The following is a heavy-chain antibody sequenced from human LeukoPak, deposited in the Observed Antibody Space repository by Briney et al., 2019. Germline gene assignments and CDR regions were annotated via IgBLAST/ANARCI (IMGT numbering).Heavy chain of an antibody. CDR1: GGSVTSGNYY. Sequence: SQTLSLTCTVSGGSVTSGNYYWNWIRQPAGKGREWIGRIYTNGGASYNPSLKSRVTISIDASKNQFSLKLSSVTAADTAVYYCARGGPYSSSSFDYWGQGTLVTVSS. J-gene: IGHJ4*02. D-gene: IGHD6-6*01. CDR3: ARGGPYSSSSFDY. CDR2: IYTNGGA. V-gene: IGHV4-61*02.